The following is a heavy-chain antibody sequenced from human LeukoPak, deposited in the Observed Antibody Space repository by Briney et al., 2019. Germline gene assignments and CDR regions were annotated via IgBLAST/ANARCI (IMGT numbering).Heavy chain of an antibody. Sequence: PGGSLRLSCAASGFTFRSYTMNWVRQAPGKGLEWVAVISYDGSNKYYADSVKGRFTISRDNSKNTLYLQMNSLRAEDTAVYYCAKDGEVVVPALDYWGQGTLVTVSS. CDR2: ISYDGSNK. D-gene: IGHD2-2*01. CDR3: AKDGEVVVPALDY. V-gene: IGHV3-30*18. J-gene: IGHJ4*02. CDR1: GFTFRSYT.